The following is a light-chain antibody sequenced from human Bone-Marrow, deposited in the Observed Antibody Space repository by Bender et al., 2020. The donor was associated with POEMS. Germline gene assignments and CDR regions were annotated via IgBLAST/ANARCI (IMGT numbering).Light chain of an antibody. CDR1: SGHSTYA. J-gene: IGLJ3*02. CDR2: VISDGSH. CDR3: AAWDAGLSGGV. V-gene: IGLV4-69*01. Sequence: QVVLTQSPSASASLGASVKLTCTLSSGHSTYAIAWHQQQPGKGPRQLMKVISDGSHSKGDGIPERFSGSSSGLERYLTISSLQPEDEADYYCAAWDAGLSGGVFGGGTKLTVL.